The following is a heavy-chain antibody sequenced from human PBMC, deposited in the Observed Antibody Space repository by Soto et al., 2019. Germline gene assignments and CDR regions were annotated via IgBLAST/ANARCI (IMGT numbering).Heavy chain of an antibody. V-gene: IGHV1-18*01. J-gene: IGHJ4*02. CDR3: ARAPIAVAGSNY. CDR1: GYTFTSYG. CDR2: ISGYSGNT. D-gene: IGHD6-19*01. Sequence: GASVKVSCKASGYTFTSYGITWVRQAPGQGLEWMGWISGYSGNTNYAQKLQGRVTMTTDTSTSTGYMELRSLRSDDTAVYYCARAPIAVAGSNYWGQGTLVTVSS.